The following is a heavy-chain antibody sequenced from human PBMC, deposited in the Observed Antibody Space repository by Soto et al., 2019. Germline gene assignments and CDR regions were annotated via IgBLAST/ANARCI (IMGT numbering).Heavy chain of an antibody. D-gene: IGHD1-26*01. J-gene: IGHJ3*02. Sequence: QVQLVQSGAEVKMPGSSVKVSCQASGGPFSSSAINWVRQAPGQGLEWMGRIIPIFATTNYAQKFQDRVTLTAEESTTTAYMALSTLTSQDTAIYYCAREPLDLLDAFDIWGQGTMVTVSS. V-gene: IGHV1-69*12. CDR1: GGPFSSSA. CDR3: AREPLDLLDAFDI. CDR2: IIPIFATT.